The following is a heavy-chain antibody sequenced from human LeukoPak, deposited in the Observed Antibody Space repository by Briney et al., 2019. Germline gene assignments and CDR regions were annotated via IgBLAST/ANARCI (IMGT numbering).Heavy chain of an antibody. D-gene: IGHD7-27*01. Sequence: KPGDSLKISCSGSGYSFISYWIGWVRQMPGKGLEWLGIIFPGDSDTRYSPSFQGQVTISADKSIPTAYLQWSSLQASDTAMCYCARLPSTGQAFDYWGQGTLVTVSS. CDR2: IFPGDSDT. CDR1: GYSFISYW. V-gene: IGHV5-51*01. CDR3: ARLPSTGQAFDY. J-gene: IGHJ4*02.